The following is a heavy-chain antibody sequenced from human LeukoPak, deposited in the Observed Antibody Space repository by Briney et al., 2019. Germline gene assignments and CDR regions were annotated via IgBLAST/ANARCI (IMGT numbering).Heavy chain of an antibody. CDR3: AGISYGSGSFYFDH. CDR1: GFTFSSYW. V-gene: IGHV3-7*01. Sequence: GGSLRLSCAASGFTFSSYWMSWVRQAPGKGLEWVANIKQDGSEKDYVDSVKGRFTSSRDNATNSLYLQMNSVRAEDRAVYDRAGISYGSGSFYFDHWGQGTLVTVSS. CDR2: IKQDGSEK. J-gene: IGHJ4*02. D-gene: IGHD3-10*01.